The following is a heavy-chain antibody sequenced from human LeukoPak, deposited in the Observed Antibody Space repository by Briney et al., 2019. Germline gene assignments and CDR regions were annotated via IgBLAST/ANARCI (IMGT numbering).Heavy chain of an antibody. V-gene: IGHV3-30*02. CDR3: AKVKEVWGRYDFWSGPFDY. CDR2: IRYDGSNK. Sequence: GGSLRLSCAASGFTFSSYGMHWVRQAPGKGLEWVAFIRYDGSNKYYADSVKGRFTISRDDSKNTLYLQMNSLRAEGTAVYYCAKVKEVWGRYDFWSGPFDYWGQGTLVTVSS. CDR1: GFTFSSYG. J-gene: IGHJ4*02. D-gene: IGHD3-3*01.